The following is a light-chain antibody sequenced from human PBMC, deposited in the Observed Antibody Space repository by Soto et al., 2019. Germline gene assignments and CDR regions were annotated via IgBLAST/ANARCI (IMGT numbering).Light chain of an antibody. CDR1: QSISGW. V-gene: IGKV1-5*01. J-gene: IGKJ5*01. Sequence: DIQMTQSPSTLSASVGARVPITCRASQSISGWLAWYQQKPGKAPKLLIYDVSSLESGVPSRFSGSGSGTEFTLTISSLQPDDFATYYCQQYNTYSTFGQGTRLEIK. CDR3: QQYNTYST. CDR2: DVS.